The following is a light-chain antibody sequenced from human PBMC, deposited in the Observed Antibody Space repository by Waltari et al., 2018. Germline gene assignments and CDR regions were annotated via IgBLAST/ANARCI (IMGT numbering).Light chain of an antibody. Sequence: DIQMTQSPSTLSAFVGDRVTITCRASQSISGWFAWYQQKPGKAPNLLIFKASTLESGVPSRFSGSGSGTEFTLTINSLQPDDFATYYCQQYKSPTWTFGQGTKVEIK. CDR1: QSISGW. CDR2: KAS. CDR3: QQYKSPTWT. J-gene: IGKJ1*01. V-gene: IGKV1-5*03.